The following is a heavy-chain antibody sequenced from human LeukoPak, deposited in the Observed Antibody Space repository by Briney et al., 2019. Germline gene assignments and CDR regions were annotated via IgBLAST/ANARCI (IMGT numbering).Heavy chain of an antibody. Sequence: GGSLRLSCAASGFTFSTYGMSWVRQAPGKGLEWLSYISGSSSALNYADSVKGRFTISRDNAKNSLFLQMNSLRAEDTAVYYCATYSGYDRIFDYWGQGTLVTVSS. CDR3: ATYSGYDRIFDY. CDR2: ISGSSSAL. CDR1: GFTFSTYG. J-gene: IGHJ4*02. D-gene: IGHD5-12*01. V-gene: IGHV3-48*01.